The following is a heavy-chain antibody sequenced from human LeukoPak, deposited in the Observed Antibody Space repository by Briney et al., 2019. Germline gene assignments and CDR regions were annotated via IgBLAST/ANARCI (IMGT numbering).Heavy chain of an antibody. D-gene: IGHD3-16*01. V-gene: IGHV4-59*01. CDR1: GGSISSYY. J-gene: IGHJ3*02. CDR3: ARITASEDSRAEHAFDI. CDR2: IYYSGST. Sequence: SETLSLTCTVSGGSISSYYWSWIRQPPGKGLEWIGYIYYSGSTNYNPSLKGRVTISVDTSKNQFSLKLSSVTAADTAVYYCARITASEDSRAEHAFDIWGQGTMVTVSS.